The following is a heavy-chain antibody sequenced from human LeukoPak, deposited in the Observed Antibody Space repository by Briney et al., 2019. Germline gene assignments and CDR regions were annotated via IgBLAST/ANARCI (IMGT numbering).Heavy chain of an antibody. J-gene: IGHJ4*02. Sequence: GGSLRLSCAASGFTFSNYAMSWIRQAPGKGLEWVSGIIESGGGTHYADSVKGRFTISRDNSQNTLYLQMISLGAEDTAVYYCAKDYKVRSGEPPIDYWGQGTLVTVSS. V-gene: IGHV3-23*01. CDR2: IIESGGGT. CDR1: GFTFSNYA. CDR3: AKDYKVRSGEPPIDY. D-gene: IGHD7-27*01.